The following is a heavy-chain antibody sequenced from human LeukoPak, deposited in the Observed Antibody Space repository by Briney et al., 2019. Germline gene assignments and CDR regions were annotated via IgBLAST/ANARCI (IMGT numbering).Heavy chain of an antibody. CDR1: YYTFTTYG. Sequence: ASVKVSCKASYYTFTTYGISWVRQAPGQGLEWMGWISGYNGHTNYAQKFQARVTVTADTSTSTAYMELRSLKSEDTAVYYCARDGSGKEKEVGGHAFDIWGQGTMVVVSS. CDR3: ARDGSGKEKEVGGHAFDI. CDR2: ISGYNGHT. J-gene: IGHJ3*02. D-gene: IGHD1-26*01. V-gene: IGHV1-18*01.